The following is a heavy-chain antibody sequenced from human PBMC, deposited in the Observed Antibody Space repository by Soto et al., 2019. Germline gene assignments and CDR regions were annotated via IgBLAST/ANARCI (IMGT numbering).Heavy chain of an antibody. J-gene: IGHJ4*02. CDR2: IYYSGST. Sequence: PSETLSLTCAVSGGSISSSSYYWGWIRQPPGKGLEWIGSIYYSGSTYYTTSLQSRDAISVDTSKNHFPLKLNSVTAADTAVYYCARRTVNIRTFYSGLKTHCFDYWGQGTLVTVSS. CDR3: ARRTVNIRTFYSGLKTHCFDY. CDR1: GGSISSSSYY. V-gene: IGHV4-39*01. D-gene: IGHD6-19*01.